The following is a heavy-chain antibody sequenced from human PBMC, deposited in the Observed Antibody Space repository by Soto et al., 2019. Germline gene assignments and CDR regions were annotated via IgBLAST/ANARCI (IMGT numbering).Heavy chain of an antibody. D-gene: IGHD3-9*01. CDR3: ARDSYDILPGYYKSSLGSFDY. Sequence: EVQLVESGGGLVQPGGSLRLSCAASGFTFSSYAMHWVRQAPGKGLEYVSAISSNGGSTYYANSVKGGFTISRDNSKNTLYLQMGSLRAEDMAVYYCARDSYDILPGYYKSSLGSFDYWGQGTLVTVSS. J-gene: IGHJ4*02. V-gene: IGHV3-64*01. CDR1: GFTFSSYA. CDR2: ISSNGGST.